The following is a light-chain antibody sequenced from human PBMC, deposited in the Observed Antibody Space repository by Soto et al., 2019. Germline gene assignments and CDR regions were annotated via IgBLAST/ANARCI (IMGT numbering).Light chain of an antibody. Sequence: QSVLTQPPSASGTPGQRVTISCSGGSSNIGGNSVNWYQQLPGTAPKLLIYGDDQRPSGVPDRFSGSKSGTSASLAISGLQSEDEADYYCAAWDDSLTGWLFGGGTKLTVL. CDR3: AAWDDSLTGWL. CDR2: GDD. CDR1: SSNIGGNS. J-gene: IGLJ3*02. V-gene: IGLV1-44*01.